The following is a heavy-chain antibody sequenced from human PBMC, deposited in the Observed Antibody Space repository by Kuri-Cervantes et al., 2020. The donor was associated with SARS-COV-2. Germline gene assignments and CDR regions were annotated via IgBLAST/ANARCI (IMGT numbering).Heavy chain of an antibody. CDR3: AKDRLPSAIQYYYYGMDV. CDR2: ISGSGGSK. D-gene: IGHD2-2*02. CDR1: GFTFSSYA. J-gene: IGHJ6*02. Sequence: GGSLRLSCAASGFTFSSYAMSWVRQAPGKGLEWVSAISGSGGSKYYADPVKGRFTISRDNSKNTLYLQMNSLRAEDTAVYYCAKDRLPSAIQYYYYGMDVWGQGTTVTVSS. V-gene: IGHV3-23*01.